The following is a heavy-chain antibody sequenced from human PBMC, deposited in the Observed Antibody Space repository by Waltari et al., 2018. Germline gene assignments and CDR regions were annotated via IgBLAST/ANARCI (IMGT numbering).Heavy chain of an antibody. D-gene: IGHD6-13*01. V-gene: IGHV3-73*01. Sequence: EVQLVESGGGFVQPGGSLKLSCAASGFTFSGSAMHWVRQASGKGLEWVGRIRSKANIDATAYAASVKGRLTSSRDDSKNTAYLQMNSLKTEDTAVYYCTRHRGYSSSWYDWYFDLWGRGTLVTVSS. CDR1: GFTFSGSA. J-gene: IGHJ2*01. CDR2: IRSKANIDAT. CDR3: TRHRGYSSSWYDWYFDL.